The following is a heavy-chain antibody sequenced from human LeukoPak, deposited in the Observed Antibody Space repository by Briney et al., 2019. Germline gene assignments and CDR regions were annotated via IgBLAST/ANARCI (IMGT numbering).Heavy chain of an antibody. J-gene: IGHJ4*02. CDR2: VHYSGST. CDR3: ARLQATVSIHSYFDY. CDR1: GGSISSYY. D-gene: IGHD4-17*01. Sequence: SETLSLTCTVSGGSISSYYWSWIRQPPGKGLEWIGFVHYSGSTHYNPSLKSRVTISVDTSKNQVSLKLTSVTAADTAVYYCARLQATVSIHSYFDYWGQGTLVTVSS. V-gene: IGHV4-59*01.